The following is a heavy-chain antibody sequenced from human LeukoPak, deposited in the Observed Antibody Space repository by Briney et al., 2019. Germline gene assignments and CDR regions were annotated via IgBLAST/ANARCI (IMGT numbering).Heavy chain of an antibody. CDR1: GFTFSSYA. Sequence: PGGSLRLSCAATGFTFSSYAMHWVRQAPGKGLEWVANIKQDGSEKYYVDSVKGRFTISRDNAKNSLYLQMNSLKTEDTAVYYCATAKYNWNYVLDYWGQGTLVTVSS. CDR3: ATAKYNWNYVLDY. CDR2: IKQDGSEK. D-gene: IGHD1-7*01. J-gene: IGHJ4*02. V-gene: IGHV3-7*03.